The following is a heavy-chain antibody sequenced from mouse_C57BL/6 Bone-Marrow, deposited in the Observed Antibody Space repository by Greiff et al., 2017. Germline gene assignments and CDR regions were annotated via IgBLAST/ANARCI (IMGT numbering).Heavy chain of an antibody. Sequence: QVQLQQSGAELVKPGASVKMSCKASGYTFTSYGISWVKQRTGQGLEWIGEIYPRSGNTYYNEKFKGKATLTADKSSSTAYMELRSLTSEDSAVYFCARGDGYYAFFDYWGQGTTLTVSS. CDR3: ARGDGYYAFFDY. CDR2: IYPRSGNT. D-gene: IGHD2-3*01. J-gene: IGHJ2*01. CDR1: GYTFTSYG. V-gene: IGHV1-81*01.